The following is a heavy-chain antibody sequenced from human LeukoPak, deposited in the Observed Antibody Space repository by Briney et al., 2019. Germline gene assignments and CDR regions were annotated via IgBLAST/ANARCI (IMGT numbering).Heavy chain of an antibody. D-gene: IGHD6-13*01. Sequence: SETLSLTCTVSGASISSYYWSWIRRPPGKGLEWIGYIYYSGSTNYNPSLKSRVTISVDTSKNQFSLKLNSVTAADTAVYYCARSRSSSWFLFDYWGQGTLVTVSS. CDR1: GASISSYY. CDR3: ARSRSSSWFLFDY. V-gene: IGHV4-59*01. CDR2: IYYSGST. J-gene: IGHJ4*02.